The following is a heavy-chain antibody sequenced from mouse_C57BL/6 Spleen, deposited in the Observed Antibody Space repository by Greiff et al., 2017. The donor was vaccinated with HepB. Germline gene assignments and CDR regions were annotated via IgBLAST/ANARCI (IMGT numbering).Heavy chain of an antibody. CDR2: IDPANGNT. V-gene: IGHV14-3*01. Sequence: EVQLQQSVAELVRPGASVKLSCTASGFNIKNTYMHWVKQRPEQGLEWIGRIDPANGNTKYDPKFQGKATITADTSSNTAYLQLSSLTSEDTSIYYCARSGDDEGSRWYFDVWGKGTTVTVSS. CDR3: ARSGDDEGSRWYFDV. D-gene: IGHD1-1*01. CDR1: GFNIKNTY. J-gene: IGHJ1*03.